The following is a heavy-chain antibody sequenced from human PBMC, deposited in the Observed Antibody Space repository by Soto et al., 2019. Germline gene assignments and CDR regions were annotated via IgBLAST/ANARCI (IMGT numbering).Heavy chain of an antibody. Sequence: QVQLVESGGGVVQPGRSLRLSCAASGFTLSSYGMHWVRQAPGKGLERVAVISYDGSNKYYADSVKGRFTISRDNSKKRLCVQMNSLRADDTAVYYWARDVGVVAATLPHDWFDPWGQGTLVTVSS. J-gene: IGHJ5*02. D-gene: IGHD2-15*01. CDR1: GFTLSSYG. CDR3: ARDVGVVAATLPHDWFDP. V-gene: IGHV3-30*03. CDR2: ISYDGSNK.